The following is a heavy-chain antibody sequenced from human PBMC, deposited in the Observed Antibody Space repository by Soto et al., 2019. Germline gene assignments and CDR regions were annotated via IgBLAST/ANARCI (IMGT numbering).Heavy chain of an antibody. CDR1: GFSLSTRGVG. J-gene: IGHJ3*01. D-gene: IGHD3-22*01. Sequence: QITLKESGPTLVKPTQTLTVTCTFSGFSLSTRGVGMGWIRQPPGKALEWLALIYWDNDRRYSPSLKSRVTVTIDTPKNHRFLTMTNGDPSDPATYFFANRLKDYYDSSGSWGNDALDVWGPGTMVTVSS. V-gene: IGHV2-5*02. CDR2: IYWDNDR. CDR3: ANRLKDYYDSSGSWGNDALDV.